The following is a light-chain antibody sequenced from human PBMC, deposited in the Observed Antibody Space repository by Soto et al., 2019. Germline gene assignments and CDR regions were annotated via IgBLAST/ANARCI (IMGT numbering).Light chain of an antibody. CDR3: QQYGSSPWT. Sequence: EIVLTQSPGTLSLSPGERATLSCGASQSVSNSYIAWYQQKPGQAPRLLIYGASSRATGIPDRFSGSGSGTDFTLTISRPEPEDFAVYYCQQYGSSPWTFGQGTKVEIK. CDR2: GAS. J-gene: IGKJ1*01. V-gene: IGKV3-20*01. CDR1: QSVSNSY.